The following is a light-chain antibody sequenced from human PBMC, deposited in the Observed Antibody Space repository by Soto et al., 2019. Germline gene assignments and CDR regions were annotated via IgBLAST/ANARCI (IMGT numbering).Light chain of an antibody. V-gene: IGKV1-33*01. CDR3: QHYDNLPYT. J-gene: IGKJ2*01. CDR2: DAS. CDR1: QDIRNF. Sequence: DIQMTQSPSSLSASVGDRVTITCQARQDIRNFLNWYQQKPGKVPNLLIYDASNLKTEVPSRFSGGGSGTDFTLTISSLQPEDIATYYCQHYDNLPYTFGQGTKLEI.